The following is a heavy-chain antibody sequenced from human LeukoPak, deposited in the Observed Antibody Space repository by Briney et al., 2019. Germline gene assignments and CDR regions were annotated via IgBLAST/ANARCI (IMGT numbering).Heavy chain of an antibody. CDR3: AKAAADWYFDV. D-gene: IGHD6-25*01. CDR2: ISWNSGTK. V-gene: IGHV3-9*01. J-gene: IGHJ2*01. CDR1: GFNFNDYA. Sequence: GGSLRLSCVASGFNFNDYAMHWVRQAPGKGLEWVSGISWNSGTKDYADSVKGRFIISRDYAQRSLFLQTNSLATEDTAFYYCAKAAADWYFDVWGRGTLVTVSS.